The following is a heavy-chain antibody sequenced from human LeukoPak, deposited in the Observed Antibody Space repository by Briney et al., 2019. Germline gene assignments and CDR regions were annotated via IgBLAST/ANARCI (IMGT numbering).Heavy chain of an antibody. V-gene: IGHV1-2*02. Sequence: ASVKVSCKTSGYTFTGYYMHWVRQAPGQGLEWMGWINPNSGGTNYAQKFQGRVTMTRDTSISTAYMELSRLRSDDTAVYYCASSIVGARGWFDPWGQGTLVTVSS. CDR2: INPNSGGT. CDR1: GYTFTGYY. D-gene: IGHD1-26*01. CDR3: ASSIVGARGWFDP. J-gene: IGHJ5*02.